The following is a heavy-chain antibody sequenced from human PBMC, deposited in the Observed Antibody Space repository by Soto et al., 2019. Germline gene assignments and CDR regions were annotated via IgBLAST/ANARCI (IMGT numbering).Heavy chain of an antibody. V-gene: IGHV4-59*08. J-gene: IGHJ4*02. Sequence: SETLSLTCTVSGGSISSYYWSWIRQPPGKGLAWIGRIYHSGSTYYNPSLKSRVTISVDTSKNQFSLKLSSVTAADTAVYYCARGGRYYDSSGLFDYWGQGTLVTVSS. CDR1: GGSISSYY. D-gene: IGHD3-22*01. CDR2: IYHSGST. CDR3: ARGGRYYDSSGLFDY.